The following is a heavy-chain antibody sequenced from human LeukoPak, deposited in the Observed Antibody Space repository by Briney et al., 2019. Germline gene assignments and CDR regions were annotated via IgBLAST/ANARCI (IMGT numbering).Heavy chain of an antibody. CDR2: ISYDGSNK. CDR1: GFTFSSYA. Sequence: PGGSLRLSCAASGFTFSSYAMHWVRQAPGKGLEWVAVISYDGSNKYYADSVKGRFTISSDSSKNTLYLQMHSLRADDTALYYCAKDQELNPNWGSSAFDFWGQGTMVTVSS. J-gene: IGHJ3*01. V-gene: IGHV3-30-3*01. D-gene: IGHD7-27*01. CDR3: AKDQELNPNWGSSAFDF.